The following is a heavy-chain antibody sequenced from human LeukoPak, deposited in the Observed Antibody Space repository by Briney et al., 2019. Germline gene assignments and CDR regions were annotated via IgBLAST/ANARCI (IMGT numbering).Heavy chain of an antibody. D-gene: IGHD1-26*01. CDR2: IKEDGSEK. CDR3: AKYFRTDSGNYYRSFDY. J-gene: IGHJ4*02. V-gene: IGHV3-7*05. Sequence: GGSLRLSCAASGFSFSDNWMSWVRQAPGKGLEWVANIKEDGSEKNYVDSVKGRFTISRDNAKNSLYLQMISLRAEDTAVYYCAKYFRTDSGNYYRSFDYWGQGTLVTVSS. CDR1: GFSFSDNW.